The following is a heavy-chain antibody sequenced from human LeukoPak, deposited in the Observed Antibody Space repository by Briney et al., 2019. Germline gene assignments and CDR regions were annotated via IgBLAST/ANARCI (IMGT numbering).Heavy chain of an antibody. V-gene: IGHV1-2*02. CDR3: ARGRIAAAGTGDY. D-gene: IGHD6-13*01. CDR2: INPNSGGT. CDR1: GYTFTGYY. J-gene: IGHJ4*02. Sequence: ASVKVSCKASGYTFTGYYMHWVRQAPGQGLEWMGWINPNSGGTNYAQKFQGRVTMTRDTSISTAYMELSRLRSDDTAVYYCARGRIAAAGTGDYWGQGTLVTVSS.